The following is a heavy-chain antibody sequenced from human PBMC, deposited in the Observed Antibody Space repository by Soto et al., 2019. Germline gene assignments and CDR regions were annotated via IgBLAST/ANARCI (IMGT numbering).Heavy chain of an antibody. V-gene: IGHV3-30*18. CDR1: GFTFSSYG. CDR2: ISYDGSNK. CDR3: AKVPQDDYSNY. D-gene: IGHD4-4*01. Sequence: GGSLRLSCAASGFTFSSYGMHWVRQAPGKGLEWVAVISYDGSNKYYADSVKGRFTISRDNSKNTLYLQMNSLRAEDTAVYYCAKVPQDDYSNYWGQGTLVTGSS. J-gene: IGHJ4*02.